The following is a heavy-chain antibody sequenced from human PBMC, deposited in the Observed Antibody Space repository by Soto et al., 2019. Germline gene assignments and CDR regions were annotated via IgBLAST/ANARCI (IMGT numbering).Heavy chain of an antibody. D-gene: IGHD5-12*01. V-gene: IGHV3-23*01. J-gene: IGHJ4*02. CDR3: AKPQGGYDLGFDY. Sequence: EVQLLESGGGLAQPGGSLSLSCAASGFTFDSHAMSWVRQAPGPGLEWVSVVTGAGGGTYYADSVEGRVTDSRDNTKSTLYLEMNGLRAEDTAGYYCAKPQGGYDLGFDYGGQGTLVTVAS. CDR1: GFTFDSHA. CDR2: VTGAGGGT.